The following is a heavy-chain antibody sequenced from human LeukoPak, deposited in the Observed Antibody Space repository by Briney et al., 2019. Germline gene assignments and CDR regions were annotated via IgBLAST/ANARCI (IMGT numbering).Heavy chain of an antibody. Sequence: PSETLSLTCSVSGGYISSSSYYWGWIRQPPGKGLEWIGSIYYSGSTYYNPSLKSRVTISVDTSKNQFSLKLSSVTAADTAVYHCARHSSYYGNFDYWGQGTLVTVSS. J-gene: IGHJ4*02. CDR2: IYYSGST. V-gene: IGHV4-39*01. CDR3: ARHSSYYGNFDY. D-gene: IGHD3-10*01. CDR1: GGYISSSSYY.